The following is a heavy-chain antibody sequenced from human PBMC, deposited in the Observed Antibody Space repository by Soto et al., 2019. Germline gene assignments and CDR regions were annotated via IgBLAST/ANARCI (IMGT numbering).Heavy chain of an antibody. CDR3: ARGEQYSGRIFDY. J-gene: IGHJ4*01. D-gene: IGHD1-26*01. CDR2: TYYRSKWYY. Sequence: SQTLSLTCAITGDSVSSNSAGWSWVRQSPSRGLEWLGGTYYRSKWYYEYAVSVRGRITINPDTSKNQYSLQLNSVTPKDTAVYFCARGEQYSGRIFDYWGQGTPVTVSS. CDR1: GDSVSSNSAG. V-gene: IGHV6-1*01.